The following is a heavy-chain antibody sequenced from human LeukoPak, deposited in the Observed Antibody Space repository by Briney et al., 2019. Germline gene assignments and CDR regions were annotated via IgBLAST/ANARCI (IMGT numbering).Heavy chain of an antibody. J-gene: IGHJ3*02. Sequence: PSETLSLTCTVSGGSISSSSYYWGWIRQPPGKGLEWIGSIYYSGSTYYNPSLKSRVTISVDTSKNQFSLKLSSVTAADTAVYYCARGDDYGDYADAFDIWGQGTMVTVSS. D-gene: IGHD4-17*01. CDR1: GGSISSSSYY. V-gene: IGHV4-39*01. CDR2: IYYSGST. CDR3: ARGDDYGDYADAFDI.